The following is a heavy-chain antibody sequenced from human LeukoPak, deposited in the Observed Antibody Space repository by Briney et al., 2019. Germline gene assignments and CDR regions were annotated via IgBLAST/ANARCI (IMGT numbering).Heavy chain of an antibody. V-gene: IGHV3-23*01. CDR3: AKTGSSSWYYFDY. Sequence: GGSLRLSCAASGFTFSSYAMSWVHQAPGKGLEWVSAISGSGGSTYYADSVKGRFTISRDNSKNTLYLQMNSLRAEDTAVYYCAKTGSSSWYYFDYWGQGTLVTVSS. D-gene: IGHD6-13*01. CDR1: GFTFSSYA. CDR2: ISGSGGST. J-gene: IGHJ4*02.